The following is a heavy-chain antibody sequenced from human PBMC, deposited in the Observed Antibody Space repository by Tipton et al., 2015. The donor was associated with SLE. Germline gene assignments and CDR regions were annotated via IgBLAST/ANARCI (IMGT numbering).Heavy chain of an antibody. V-gene: IGHV3-30*02. CDR2: IRYDGSNK. D-gene: IGHD2/OR15-2a*01. CDR1: GFTFSSYG. J-gene: IGHJ4*02. Sequence: SLRLSCAASGFTFSSYGMHWVRQAPGKGLEWVAFIRYDGSNKYYADSVKGRFTISRDNSKNTLYLQMNSLRAEDTAVYYCAKARTFLGPFDYWGQGTLVTVSS. CDR3: AKARTFLGPFDY.